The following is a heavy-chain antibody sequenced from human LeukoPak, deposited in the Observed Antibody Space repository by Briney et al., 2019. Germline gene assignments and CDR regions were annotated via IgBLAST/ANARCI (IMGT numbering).Heavy chain of an antibody. D-gene: IGHD2-2*01. J-gene: IGHJ6*03. Sequence: GGSLRLSCAASGFTFSSYSMNWVRQAPGKWLEWVSYISSSSSTIYYAGSVKGRITFSRDNAKNSLYLQINSLRAEDTAVYYWAKVGYCSSTSCHGYHYYYMDVWGKGTTVTVSS. CDR1: GFTFSSYS. CDR3: AKVGYCSSTSCHGYHYYYMDV. V-gene: IGHV3-48*01. CDR2: ISSSSSTI.